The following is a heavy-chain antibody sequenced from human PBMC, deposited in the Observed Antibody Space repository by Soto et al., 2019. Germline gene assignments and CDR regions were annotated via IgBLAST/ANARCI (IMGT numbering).Heavy chain of an antibody. CDR1: GYTFTSYD. V-gene: IGHV1-8*01. D-gene: IGHD3-22*01. CDR3: EIGQDSYDSSGYNDY. CDR2: MNPNSGNQ. Sequence: ASVKVSCKASGYTFTSYDINWVRQASGQGLEWMGWMNPNSGNQGSAQKFQGRVTMTRSTSINTAYMELSSLRSEDTAVYYCEIGQDSYDSSGYNDYWGKGTPVTVSS. J-gene: IGHJ4*02.